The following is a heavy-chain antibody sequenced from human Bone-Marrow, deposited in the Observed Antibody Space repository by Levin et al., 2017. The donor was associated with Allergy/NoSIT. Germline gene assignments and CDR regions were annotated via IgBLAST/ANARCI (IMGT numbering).Heavy chain of an antibody. V-gene: IGHV5-51*01. D-gene: IGHD4-17*01. CDR3: ARIREATVTTTLDY. J-gene: IGHJ4*02. CDR1: GYSFTTYW. Sequence: KRGESLKISCKGSGYSFTTYWIAWVRQMPGKGLDWMGIIYPRDSDTRYSPSFQGQVTISADKSISTAYVQWSSLRASDAAIYYCARIREATVTTTLDYWGQGTLVTVSS. CDR2: IYPRDSDT.